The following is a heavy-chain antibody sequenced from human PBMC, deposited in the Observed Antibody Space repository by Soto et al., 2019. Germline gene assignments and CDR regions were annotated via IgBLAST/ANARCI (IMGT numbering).Heavy chain of an antibody. J-gene: IGHJ6*02. D-gene: IGHD3-10*01. CDR3: AKEESYYYYYGMDV. CDR1: GCTFISYA. V-gene: IGHV3-23*01. Sequence: PGGSLRLSCAASGCTFISYAMSWVRQAPGKGLEWVSAISGSGGSTYYADSVKGRFTISRDNSKNTLYLQMNSLRAEDTAVYYCAKEESYYYYYGMDVWGQGTTVTVSS. CDR2: ISGSGGST.